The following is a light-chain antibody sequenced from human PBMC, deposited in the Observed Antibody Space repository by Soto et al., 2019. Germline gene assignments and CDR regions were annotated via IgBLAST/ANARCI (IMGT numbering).Light chain of an antibody. J-gene: IGKJ5*01. Sequence: EIVLTQSPGTLSLSPGERATLSCRASQSVSNNYLAWYQQKPGQAPRLLIYDATNRATGIPARFSGSGSGTDFTLTISSLQPEDFAVYYCQQRSNWPPRITFGQGTRLEI. CDR2: DAT. CDR3: QQRSNWPPRIT. V-gene: IGKV3-11*01. CDR1: QSVSNNY.